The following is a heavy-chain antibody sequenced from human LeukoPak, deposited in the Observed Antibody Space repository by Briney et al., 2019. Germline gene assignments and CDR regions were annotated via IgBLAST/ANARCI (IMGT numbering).Heavy chain of an antibody. Sequence: PGGSLRLSCAASGFTFSSYEMNWVRQAPGKGLEWVAVIWYDGSNKYYADSVKGRFTISRDNSKNTLYLQMNSLRAEDTAVYYCARDFYYDSSGLVDYWGQGTLVTVSS. CDR3: ARDFYYDSSGLVDY. V-gene: IGHV3-33*08. J-gene: IGHJ4*02. CDR1: GFTFSSYE. CDR2: IWYDGSNK. D-gene: IGHD3-22*01.